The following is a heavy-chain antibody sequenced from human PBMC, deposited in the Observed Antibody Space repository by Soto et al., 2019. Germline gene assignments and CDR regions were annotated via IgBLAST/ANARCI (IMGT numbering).Heavy chain of an antibody. V-gene: IGHV3-30-3*01. CDR2: ISYDGSNK. Sequence: GGSLRLSCAAPGFTFSSYAMHWVRQAPGKGLEWVAVISYDGSNKYYADSVKGRFTISRDNSKNTLYLQMNSLRAEDTAVYYCATEHIAAAGSPVDYWGQGTLVTVSS. CDR3: ATEHIAAAGSPVDY. D-gene: IGHD6-13*01. J-gene: IGHJ4*02. CDR1: GFTFSSYA.